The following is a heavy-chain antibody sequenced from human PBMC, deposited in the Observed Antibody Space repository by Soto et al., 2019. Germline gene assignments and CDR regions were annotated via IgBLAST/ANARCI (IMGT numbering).Heavy chain of an antibody. J-gene: IGHJ6*02. CDR1: GFTFSTYS. Sequence: EVQLVESGGGLVQPGVSLRLSCAASGFTFSTYSMNWVRQAPGKGLEWISYITKSSRTIYYADSVKGRFTISRDNAKNSLYLQMNSXXXXXTAXXXXXXXXXXXXGMDVWGQGTTVTVSS. V-gene: IGHV3-48*01. CDR2: ITKSSRTI. CDR3: XXXXXXXXGMDV.